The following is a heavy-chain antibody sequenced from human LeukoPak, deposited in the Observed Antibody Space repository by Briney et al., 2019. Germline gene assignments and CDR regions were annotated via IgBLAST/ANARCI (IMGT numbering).Heavy chain of an antibody. CDR2: IYYSGST. J-gene: IGHJ4*02. CDR1: GGSISSSSYY. CDR3: ARLTLYQGYYFDY. D-gene: IGHD3-16*02. Sequence: PSETLSLTCTVSGGSISSSSYYWGWIRQPPGKGLEWIGSIYYSGSTYYNPSLKSRVTISLDTSKNQFSLKLSSVTAAGTAVYYCARLTLYQGYYFDYWGQGTLVTVSS. V-gene: IGHV4-39*01.